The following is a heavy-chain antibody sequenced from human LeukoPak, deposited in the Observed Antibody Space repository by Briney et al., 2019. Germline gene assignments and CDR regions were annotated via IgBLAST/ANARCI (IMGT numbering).Heavy chain of an antibody. V-gene: IGHV3-30*18. CDR2: ISHDGKKN. CDR1: GFTFGSYG. CDR3: VKDTAMEPYDYYYYGMDV. D-gene: IGHD5-18*01. Sequence: GRSLRLSCAASGFTFGSYGMHWVRQAPGKGLEWVAVISHDGKKNFYVDFVKRRFTISRDNSENTLYLQMNSLRTEDTAMYYCVKDTAMEPYDYYYYGMDVWGQGTTITVSS. J-gene: IGHJ6*02.